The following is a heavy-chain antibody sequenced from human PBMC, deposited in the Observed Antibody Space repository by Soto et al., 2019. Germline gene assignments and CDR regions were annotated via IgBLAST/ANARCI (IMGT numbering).Heavy chain of an antibody. CDR2: INHSGST. CDR1: GGSFSGYY. V-gene: IGHV4-34*01. Sequence: SETLSLTCAVYGGSFSGYYWSWIRQPPGKGLEWIGEINHSGSTNYNPSLKSRVTISVDTSKNQFSLKLSSVTAADTAVYYCARGVVDPPDILTGYYNPYYFDYWGQGTLVTVS. J-gene: IGHJ4*02. D-gene: IGHD3-9*01. CDR3: ARGVVDPPDILTGYYNPYYFDY.